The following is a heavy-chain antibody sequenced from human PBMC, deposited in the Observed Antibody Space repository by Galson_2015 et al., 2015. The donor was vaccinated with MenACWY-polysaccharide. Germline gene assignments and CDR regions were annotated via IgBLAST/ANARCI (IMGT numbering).Heavy chain of an antibody. J-gene: IGHJ5*02. CDR1: GGSISSYR. Sequence: ETLSRTCPVSGGSISSYRWTWIRQPPGKGLEWIGYIYYTGTTKYNPSLTSRVTISVDTSKKYFSLKLSSVTAADTAVYYCAGLMAGSPFGWFDPWGQGTLVTVSS. CDR2: IYYTGTT. D-gene: IGHD6-19*01. V-gene: IGHV4-59*01. CDR3: AGLMAGSPFGWFDP.